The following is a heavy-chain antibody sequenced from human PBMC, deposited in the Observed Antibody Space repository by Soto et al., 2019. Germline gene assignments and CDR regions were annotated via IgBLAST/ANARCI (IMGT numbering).Heavy chain of an antibody. CDR3: ARHLSNQVDFDY. D-gene: IGHD3-3*02. J-gene: IGHJ4*02. Sequence: SETLSLTCTVSGGSISSSSYYWGWIRQPPGKGLEGIGSIYYSGSTYYNPSLKSRVTISVDTSKNQFSLKLSSVTAADTAVYYCARHLSNQVDFDYWGQGTLVTVSS. CDR2: IYYSGST. V-gene: IGHV4-39*01. CDR1: GGSISSSSYY.